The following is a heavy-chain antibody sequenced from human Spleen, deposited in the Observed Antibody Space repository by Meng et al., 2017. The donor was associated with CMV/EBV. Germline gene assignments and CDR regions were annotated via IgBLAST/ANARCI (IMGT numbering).Heavy chain of an antibody. D-gene: IGHD3-10*01. CDR2: IYTGTST. J-gene: IGHJ6*02. CDR3: ARGGGITMVRGVTDYYYGMDV. CDR1: GFKVSRNY. Sequence: GESLKIFCAASGFKVSRNYMTWVRQAPGQGLEWVSTIYTGTSTFYADSVRGRFTISRDNSKNTVFLQMDSLRSEDTAVYYCARGGGITMVRGVTDYYYGMDVWGQGTTVTVSS. V-gene: IGHV3-53*05.